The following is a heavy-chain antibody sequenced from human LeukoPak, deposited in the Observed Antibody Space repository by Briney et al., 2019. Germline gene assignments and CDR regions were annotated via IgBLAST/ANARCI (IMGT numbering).Heavy chain of an antibody. Sequence: GGSLRLSCAASGFTFSSYAMHWVRQAPGKGLEGVAVISYDGSNKYYADSVKGRFTISRDNAKNSLYLQMNSLRAEDTAVYYCVVTPLGYYYYGMDVWGQGTTVTVSS. D-gene: IGHD4-23*01. CDR2: ISYDGSNK. CDR1: GFTFSSYA. CDR3: VVTPLGYYYYGMDV. J-gene: IGHJ6*02. V-gene: IGHV3-30-3*01.